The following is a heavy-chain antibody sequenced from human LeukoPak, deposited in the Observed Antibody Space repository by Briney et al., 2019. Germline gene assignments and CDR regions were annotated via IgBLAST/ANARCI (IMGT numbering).Heavy chain of an antibody. CDR1: GGTFSIYA. J-gene: IGHJ4*02. CDR2: IIPIFGTA. CDR3: ARDQHSGSVWYGTSDY. V-gene: IGHV1-69*13. Sequence: GASVKVSCKASGGTFSIYAISLVRQAPGQGLEWMGGIIPIFGTANYAQKFQGRVTITADESTSTAYMELSSLTSEDTAVYYCARDQHSGSVWYGTSDYWGQGTLVTVSS. D-gene: IGHD1-26*01.